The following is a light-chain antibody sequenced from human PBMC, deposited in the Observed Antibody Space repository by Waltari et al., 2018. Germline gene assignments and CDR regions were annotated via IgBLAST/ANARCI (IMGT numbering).Light chain of an antibody. CDR3: QQYQSYWM. V-gene: IGKV1-5*03. J-gene: IGKJ1*01. Sequence: IPMTQSPSTLSSSVGDRVTITCRDSHTVYDYLAWYQQKPGKAPQLLISKASTLEGGVPSRFSGSGYGTEFTLTISSLQPDDLATYYCQQYQSYWMFGQGTKVEIK. CDR2: KAS. CDR1: HTVYDY.